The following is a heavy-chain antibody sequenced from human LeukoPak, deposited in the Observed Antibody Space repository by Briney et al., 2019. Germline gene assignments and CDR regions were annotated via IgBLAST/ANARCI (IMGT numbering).Heavy chain of an antibody. Sequence: PAASVKVSCKASGYTFTGYYMRWVRQAPGQGLEWMGRINPNSGGTNYAQKFQGRVTMTRDTSISTAYMELSRLRSDDTAVYYCARATLGSSWYMEPYHFDYWGQGTLVTVSS. J-gene: IGHJ4*02. CDR3: ARATLGSSWYMEPYHFDY. D-gene: IGHD6-13*01. CDR2: INPNSGGT. V-gene: IGHV1-2*06. CDR1: GYTFTGYY.